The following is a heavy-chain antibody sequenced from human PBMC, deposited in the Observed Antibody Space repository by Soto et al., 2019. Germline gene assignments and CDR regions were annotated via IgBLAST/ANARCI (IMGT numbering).Heavy chain of an antibody. D-gene: IGHD2-8*01. CDR3: VRDGTSTMAYDY. V-gene: IGHV3-74*03. CDR1: GFSLSDHW. J-gene: IGHJ4*02. Sequence: EVQLVESGGGLVQPGGSLRLSCAASGFSLSDHWMHWVRQAPGKGLVWVSRLETDGSTTAYADSVRGRFSISRDNAKNTLYLQMNSLRAEYTAVYYCVRDGTSTMAYDYWGQGTLVTVSS. CDR2: LETDGSTT.